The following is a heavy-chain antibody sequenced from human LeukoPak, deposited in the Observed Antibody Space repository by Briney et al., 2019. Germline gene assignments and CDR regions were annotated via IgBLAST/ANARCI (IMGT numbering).Heavy chain of an antibody. CDR3: ARRGYDNTRLFYDY. CDR1: GYSISSGYY. CDR2: INHSGST. V-gene: IGHV4-38-2*02. J-gene: IGHJ4*02. Sequence: RASETLSLTCTVSGYSISSGYYWSWIRQPPGKGLEWIEEINHSGSTNYNPSLKSRVTISVDTSKNQFSLKLSSVTAADTAVYYCARRGYDNTRLFYDYWGQGTLVTVSS. D-gene: IGHD2-8*01.